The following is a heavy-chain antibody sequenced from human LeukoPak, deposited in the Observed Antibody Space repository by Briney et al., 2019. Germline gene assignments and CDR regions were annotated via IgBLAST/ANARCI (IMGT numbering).Heavy chain of an antibody. CDR3: ARALGYSSSAAYFDY. J-gene: IGHJ4*02. D-gene: IGHD6-6*01. CDR2: IIPILGTA. V-gene: IGHV1-69*04. Sequence: ASVKVSCKASGGTFSSYAISWVRQAPGQGLEWMGRIIPILGTANYAQKFQGRVIMTTDTSTSTAYMELRSLRSDDTAVYYCARALGYSSSAAYFDYWGQGTLVTVSS. CDR1: GGTFSSYA.